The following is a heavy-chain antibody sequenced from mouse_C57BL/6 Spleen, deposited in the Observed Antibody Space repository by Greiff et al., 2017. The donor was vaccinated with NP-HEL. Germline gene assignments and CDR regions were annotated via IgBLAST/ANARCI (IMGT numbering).Heavy chain of an antibody. Sequence: EVKLVESGEGLVKPGGSLKLSCAASGFTFSSYAMSWVRQTPEKRLAWVAYISSGGDYIYYADTVKGRFTISRDNARNTLYLQMSSLKSEDTAMYYCTRDGDGNYPYAMDYWGQGTSVTVSS. CDR3: TRDGDGNYPYAMDY. V-gene: IGHV5-9-1*02. CDR1: GFTFSSYA. D-gene: IGHD2-1*01. CDR2: ISSGGDYI. J-gene: IGHJ4*01.